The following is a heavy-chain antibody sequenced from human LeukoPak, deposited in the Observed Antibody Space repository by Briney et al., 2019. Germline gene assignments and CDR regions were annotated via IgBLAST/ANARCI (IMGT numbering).Heavy chain of an antibody. CDR2: IYSDNT. CDR3: ARRAGAYSHPYDY. J-gene: IGHJ4*02. CDR1: GLTFSSYG. D-gene: IGHD4/OR15-4a*01. Sequence: GGSLRLSCAASGLTFSSYGMSWVRQAPGKGLEWVSFIYSDNTHYSDSVKGRFTISRDNSKNTLYLQMNSLRAEDTAVYYCARRAGAYSHPYDYWGQGTLVTVSS. V-gene: IGHV3-53*01.